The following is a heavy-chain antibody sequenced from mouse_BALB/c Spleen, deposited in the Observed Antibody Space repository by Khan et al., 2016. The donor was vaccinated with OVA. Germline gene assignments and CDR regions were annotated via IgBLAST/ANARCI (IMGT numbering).Heavy chain of an antibody. V-gene: IGHV2-6-1*01. CDR1: GFSLTNYG. D-gene: IGHD2-3*01. Sequence: VQLLEPGPGLVAPSQSLSITCTISGFSLTNYGVHLVRQPPGKGLEWLVVIWSDGSTTYNSALKYRLTISKDNSKSQVFLKMNSLQTDDTAVYLGARQPYYHYNMMVYWGQGTSVTVSS. CDR2: IWSDGST. CDR3: ARQPYYHYNMMVY. J-gene: IGHJ4*01.